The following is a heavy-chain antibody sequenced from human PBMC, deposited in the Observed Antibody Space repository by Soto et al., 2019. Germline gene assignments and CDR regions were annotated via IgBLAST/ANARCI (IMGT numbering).Heavy chain of an antibody. CDR2: ISGSGGST. D-gene: IGHD3-9*01. Sequence: EVQLLESGGGLVQPGGSLRLSCAASGFSVSSYAMSWVRQAPGKGLEWVSAISGSGGSTYYAESVKGRFTISRDNSKNTLYLQMNSLRAEDTAVYYCAKAAIPVIYFDWLFWFDPWGQGTLVTVSS. J-gene: IGHJ5*02. V-gene: IGHV3-23*01. CDR1: GFSVSSYA. CDR3: AKAAIPVIYFDWLFWFDP.